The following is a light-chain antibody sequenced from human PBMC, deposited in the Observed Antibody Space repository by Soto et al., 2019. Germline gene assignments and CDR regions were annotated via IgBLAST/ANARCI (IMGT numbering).Light chain of an antibody. J-gene: IGKJ1*01. Sequence: IMLKMSPGALSLSAGERATLSCRASQSVSSNYLAWYQQKPDQAPRLLIYDASNRATGIPDRFSGSGSGTDFTLTISRLKPEDFAVYYCQLYGNSLRTFGQGTKVDIK. CDR2: DAS. CDR1: QSVSSNY. V-gene: IGKV3-20*01. CDR3: QLYGNSLRT.